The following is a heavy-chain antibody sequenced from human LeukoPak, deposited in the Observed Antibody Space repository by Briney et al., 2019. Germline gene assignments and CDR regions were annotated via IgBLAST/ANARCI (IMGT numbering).Heavy chain of an antibody. D-gene: IGHD3-22*01. CDR1: GYTFTSYG. Sequence: ASVKVSCKATGYTFTSYGISWVRQAPGQGLEWMGWISAYNGNTNYAQKLQGRVTMTTDTSTSTAYMELRSLRSDDTAVYYCARDFGYYDSSGASDYWGQGTPVTVSS. J-gene: IGHJ4*02. V-gene: IGHV1-18*01. CDR3: ARDFGYYDSSGASDY. CDR2: ISAYNGNT.